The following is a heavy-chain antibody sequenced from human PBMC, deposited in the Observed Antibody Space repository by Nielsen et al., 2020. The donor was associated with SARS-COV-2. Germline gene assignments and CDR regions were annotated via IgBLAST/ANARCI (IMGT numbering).Heavy chain of an antibody. CDR3: ARAYSSSSRPGNWFDP. Sequence: GESLKISCKGSGYSFTSYWIGWVRQMPGKGLEWMGIIYPGDSDTRYSPSFQGQVTISADKSISTAYLQWSSLKASDTAMYYCARAYSSSSRPGNWFDPWGQGTRVTVSS. V-gene: IGHV5-51*01. CDR2: IYPGDSDT. CDR1: GYSFTSYW. J-gene: IGHJ5*02. D-gene: IGHD6-6*01.